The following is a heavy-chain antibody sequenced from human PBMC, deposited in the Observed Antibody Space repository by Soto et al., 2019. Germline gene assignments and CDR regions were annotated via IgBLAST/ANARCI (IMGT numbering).Heavy chain of an antibody. V-gene: IGHV1-18*01. CDR3: TRDIPVTTGAPFGFDP. CDR1: GYTFSSYG. Sequence: ASVKVSCKASGYTFSSYGISWVRQGPGQGLEWMGWIDTYNDNTNYAQRFLGRVTMTTDTSTSTAYMELRGLRSDDTAVYYCTRDIPVTTGAPFGFDPWGQGTLVTVSS. D-gene: IGHD1-1*01. CDR2: IDTYNDNT. J-gene: IGHJ5*02.